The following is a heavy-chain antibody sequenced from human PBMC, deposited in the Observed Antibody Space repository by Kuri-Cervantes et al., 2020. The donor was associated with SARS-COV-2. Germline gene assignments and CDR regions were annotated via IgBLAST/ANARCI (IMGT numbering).Heavy chain of an antibody. J-gene: IGHJ5*02. CDR2: INHSGST. V-gene: IGHV4-34*01. CDR1: GGSFSGYY. Sequence: SETLSPTCAVYGGSFSGYYWSWIRQPPGKGLEWIGEINHSGSTNYNPSLKSRVTISVDTSKNQFSLKLSSVTAADTAVYYCARGGYSGYEGWFDPWGQGTLVTVSS. CDR3: ARGGYSGYEGWFDP. D-gene: IGHD5-12*01.